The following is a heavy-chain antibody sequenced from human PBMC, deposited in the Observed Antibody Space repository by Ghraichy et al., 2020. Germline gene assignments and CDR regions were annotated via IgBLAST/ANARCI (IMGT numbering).Heavy chain of an antibody. Sequence: GGSLRLSCAASGFTFSSYAMTWVRRAPGKGLEWVSAIRSSESTTYYADSVKGRFTISRDNSKNTLYLQMNSLRAEDTAIYYCAKYCPTVTTRAFDIWGHGTMVTVSS. CDR3: AKYCPTVTTRAFDI. CDR2: IRSSESTT. CDR1: GFTFSSYA. V-gene: IGHV3-23*01. D-gene: IGHD4-17*01. J-gene: IGHJ3*02.